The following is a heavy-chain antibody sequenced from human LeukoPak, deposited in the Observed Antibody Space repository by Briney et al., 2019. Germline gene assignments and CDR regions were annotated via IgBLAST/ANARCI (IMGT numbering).Heavy chain of an antibody. J-gene: IGHJ4*02. Sequence: SETLSLTCAVYGGSFSGYYWSWLRQPPGKGVEGIGEINHSGSTNSTPSLKSRVTISVDTSKNQFSLKLSSVTAADTAVYYCARVVAAATTDYWGQGTLVTVSS. CDR2: INHSGST. V-gene: IGHV4-34*01. CDR3: ARVVAAATTDY. CDR1: GGSFSGYY. D-gene: IGHD6-13*01.